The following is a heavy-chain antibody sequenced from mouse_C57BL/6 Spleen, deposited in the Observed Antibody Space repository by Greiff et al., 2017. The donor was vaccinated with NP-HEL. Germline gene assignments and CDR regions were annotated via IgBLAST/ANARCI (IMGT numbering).Heavy chain of an antibody. CDR1: GFTFSDYG. CDR3: ARRRDRGAMDY. D-gene: IGHD3-3*01. J-gene: IGHJ4*01. CDR2: ISSGSSTI. Sequence: EVMLVESGGGLVKPGGSLKLSCAASGFTFSDYGMHWVRQAPEKGLEWVAYISSGSSTIYYADTVKGRFTISRDNAKNTLFLQMTSLRSEDTAMYYCARRRDRGAMDYWGQGTSVTVSS. V-gene: IGHV5-17*01.